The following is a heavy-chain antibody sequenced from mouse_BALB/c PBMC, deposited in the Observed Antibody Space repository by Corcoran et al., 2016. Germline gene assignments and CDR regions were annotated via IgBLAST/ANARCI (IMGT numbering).Heavy chain of an antibody. CDR3: AREPYAMDY. Sequence: QIQLVQSGPELKKPGETVKISCKAAGYTFTNYGMNWVKQAPGKGVKWMGWINTYTGEPTYADDFKGRFAFSLEISASTAYLQIKKLKNEDTATYFCAREPYAMDYWGQGTSVTVSS. D-gene: IGHD6-1*01. V-gene: IGHV9-3-1*01. CDR1: GYTFTNYG. CDR2: INTYTGEP. J-gene: IGHJ4*01.